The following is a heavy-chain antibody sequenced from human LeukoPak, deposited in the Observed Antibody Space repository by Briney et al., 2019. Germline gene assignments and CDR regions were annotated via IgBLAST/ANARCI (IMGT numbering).Heavy chain of an antibody. CDR3: ARDSIGAAAGT. Sequence: SETLSLTCTVSGYSISSGYYWGWIRQPPGKGLEWIGSIYHSGSTYYNPSLKSRVTISVDTSKNQFSLKLSSVTAADTAVYYCARDSIGAAAGTWGQGTLVTVSS. D-gene: IGHD6-13*01. J-gene: IGHJ1*01. CDR1: GYSISSGYY. CDR2: IYHSGST. V-gene: IGHV4-38-2*02.